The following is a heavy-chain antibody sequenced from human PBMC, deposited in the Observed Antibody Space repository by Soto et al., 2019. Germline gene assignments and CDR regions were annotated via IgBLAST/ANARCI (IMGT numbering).Heavy chain of an antibody. Sequence: GGSLRLSCAASGFTVSSNYMSWVRQAPGKGLEWVSVLYSDGSTYYADSVKGRFTISRDNSKNALYVQMNSLRAEDTAVYYCARMGTDYSYCFDYWGQGTLVTVSS. J-gene: IGHJ4*02. D-gene: IGHD3-9*01. CDR3: ARMGTDYSYCFDY. CDR1: GFTVSSNY. CDR2: LYSDGST. V-gene: IGHV3-53*01.